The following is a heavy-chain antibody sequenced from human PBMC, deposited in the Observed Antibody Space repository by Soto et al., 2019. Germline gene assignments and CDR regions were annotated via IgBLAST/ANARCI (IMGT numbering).Heavy chain of an antibody. J-gene: IGHJ6*02. CDR3: AREGSSSWYGRYYYGMDV. CDR1: GGSISSSNW. D-gene: IGHD6-13*01. CDR2: IYHSGST. Sequence: PSETLSLTCAVSGGSISSSNWWSWVRQPPGKGLEWIGEIYHSGSTNYNPSLKSRVTISVDKSKNQFSLKLSSVTAADTAVYYCAREGSSSWYGRYYYGMDVWGQGTTVTVSS. V-gene: IGHV4-4*02.